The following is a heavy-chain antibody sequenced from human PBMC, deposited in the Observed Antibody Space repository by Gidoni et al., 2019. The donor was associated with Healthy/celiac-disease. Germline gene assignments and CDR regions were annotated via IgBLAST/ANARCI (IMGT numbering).Heavy chain of an antibody. Sequence: EVQLLESGGGSVQTGGSLRLSCAATGYTFSSYASSWDRQAPGQGREFVSAISVSVSSTFYTDAVKGRFTISRDNSKNTLYLQMNVLRAEDTAVYYCAKDDRGSYFTGYFDNWGQGTLVTVSS. J-gene: IGHJ4*02. D-gene: IGHD1-26*01. CDR2: ISVSVSST. V-gene: IGHV3-23*01. CDR1: GYTFSSYA. CDR3: AKDDRGSYFTGYFDN.